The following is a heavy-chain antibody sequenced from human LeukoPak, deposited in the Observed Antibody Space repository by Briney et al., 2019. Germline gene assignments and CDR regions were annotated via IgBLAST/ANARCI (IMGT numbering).Heavy chain of an antibody. V-gene: IGHV1-18*01. CDR1: GYTFTSYG. CDR2: ISAYNGNT. CDR3: ATAGVLLWFGEPLAYGMDV. Sequence: ASVKVSCTASGYTFTSYGISWVRQAPGQGLEWMGWISAYNGNTNYAQKLQGRVTMTTDTSTSTAYMELRSLRSDDTAVYYCATAGVLLWFGEPLAYGMDVWGQGTTVTVSS. J-gene: IGHJ6*02. D-gene: IGHD3-10*01.